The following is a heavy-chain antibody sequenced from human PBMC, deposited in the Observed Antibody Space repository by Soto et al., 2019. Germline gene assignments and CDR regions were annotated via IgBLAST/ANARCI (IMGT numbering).Heavy chain of an antibody. V-gene: IGHV2-5*02. Sequence: VSGPTLVNPTQTLTLTCTFSGFSLSTSGVGVGWIRQPPGKALEWLALIYWDDDKRYSPSLKSRLTITKDTSKNQVVLTMTNMDPVDTATYYCAHVEYYYDSSGPPSSFDYWGQGTLVTVSS. CDR3: AHVEYYYDSSGPPSSFDY. CDR2: IYWDDDK. D-gene: IGHD3-22*01. CDR1: GFSLSTSGVG. J-gene: IGHJ4*02.